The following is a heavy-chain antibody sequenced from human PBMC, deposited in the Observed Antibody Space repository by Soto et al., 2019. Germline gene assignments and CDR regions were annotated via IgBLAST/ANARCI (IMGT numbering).Heavy chain of an antibody. CDR1: GGSINNNGYF. V-gene: IGHV4-30-4*01. Sequence: QVQLQESGPGVVEPSQTLSLTCTVSGGSINNNGYFWSWIRQPPGSGLEWIGHIYNSGSTYSNPSLKRRLTISVDMSNNHFSLKLSSVTAADTAVYYCARGPSGAKVDYWGQGTLVPVSS. CDR3: ARGPSGAKVDY. J-gene: IGHJ4*02. CDR2: IYNSGST. D-gene: IGHD1-26*01.